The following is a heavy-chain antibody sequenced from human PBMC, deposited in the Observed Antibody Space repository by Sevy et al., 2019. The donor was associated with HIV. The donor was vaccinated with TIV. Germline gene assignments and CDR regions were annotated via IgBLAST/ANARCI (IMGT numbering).Heavy chain of an antibody. Sequence: GGSLRLSCAASGFIFSSYAMSWVRQAPGKGLEWVSAISGSGGSTYYADSVKGRFTISRDNSKNTLYLQMNSLRAEDTAVYYCAKTLRVHRVPNPTQKPRDAFDIWGQGTMVTVSS. CDR1: GFIFSSYA. J-gene: IGHJ3*02. D-gene: IGHD2-2*01. CDR2: ISGSGGST. CDR3: AKTLRVHRVPNPTQKPRDAFDI. V-gene: IGHV3-23*01.